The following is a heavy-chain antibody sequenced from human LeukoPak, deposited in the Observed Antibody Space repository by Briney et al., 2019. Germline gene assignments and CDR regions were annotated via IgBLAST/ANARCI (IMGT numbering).Heavy chain of an antibody. V-gene: IGHV4-34*01. CDR1: GGSISSYY. CDR3: ARLYGDYPYYYYYMDV. CDR2: INHSGST. Sequence: SETLSLTCSVSGGSISSYYWSWIRQPPGKGLEWIGEINHSGSTNYNPSLKSRVTISVDTSKNQFSLKLSSVTAADTAVYYCARLYGDYPYYYYYMDVWGKGTTVTVSS. J-gene: IGHJ6*03. D-gene: IGHD4-17*01.